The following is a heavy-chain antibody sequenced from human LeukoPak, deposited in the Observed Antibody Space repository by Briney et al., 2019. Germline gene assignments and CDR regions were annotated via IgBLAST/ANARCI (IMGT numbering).Heavy chain of an antibody. J-gene: IGHJ1*01. V-gene: IGHV4-59*08. CDR2: IYYSGST. D-gene: IGHD3-22*01. CDR3: ARSLEYYDSSGYYPTTECFQH. Sequence: SETLSLTCTVSGGSIISYDGSWIRQPPGKGLEWIGYIYYSGSTNYNPSLKSRVTISVDTSKNQFSLKLSSVTAADTAVYYCARSLEYYDSSGYYPTTECFQHWGQGILVTVSS. CDR1: GGSIISYD.